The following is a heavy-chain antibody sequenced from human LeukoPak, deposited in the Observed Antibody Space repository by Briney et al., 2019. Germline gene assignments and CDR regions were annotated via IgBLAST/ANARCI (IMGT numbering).Heavy chain of an antibody. V-gene: IGHV3-23*01. Sequence: GGSLRLSCAASGFTFSSYAMSWVRQAPGKGLEWVSAISGSGGSTYYADSVKGRFTISRDNAKNSLYLQMNSLRAEDTAVYYCASGEYSYGYTQDYWGQGTLVTVSS. CDR2: ISGSGGST. D-gene: IGHD5-18*01. CDR3: ASGEYSYGYTQDY. CDR1: GFTFSSYA. J-gene: IGHJ4*02.